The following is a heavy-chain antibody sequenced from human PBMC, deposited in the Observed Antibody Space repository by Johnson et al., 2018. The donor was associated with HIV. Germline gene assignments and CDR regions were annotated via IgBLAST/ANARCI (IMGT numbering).Heavy chain of an antibody. CDR1: GFTFSNYG. CDR3: ARVIDQYFDSILDDAFDI. V-gene: IGHV3-30*19. D-gene: IGHD3-22*01. Sequence: QVQLVESGGGLVQPGGSLRLSCAASGFTFSNYGMHWVRQAPGKGLEWVAVISYDGNNKYYADSVKGRFTISRDNAKNSLYLQMNSLRDEDTAVYYCARVIDQYFDSILDDAFDIWGQGTLVTVSS. CDR2: ISYDGNNK. J-gene: IGHJ3*02.